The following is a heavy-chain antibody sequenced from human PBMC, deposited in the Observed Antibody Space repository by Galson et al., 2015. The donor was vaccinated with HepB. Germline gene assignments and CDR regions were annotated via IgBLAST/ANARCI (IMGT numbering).Heavy chain of an antibody. Sequence: SETLSLTCSVSGGSVSKTNYYWVWIRQPLGKGPEWLGMIHSGGSTYHNPSLRSRVTMSVDTSNKQFSLRLSFVTAADTAVYHCAKFYCPGTNCCGFCGLDVWGPGTTVTVSS. D-gene: IGHD4/OR15-4a*01. J-gene: IGHJ6*02. CDR2: IHSGGST. CDR1: GGSVSKTNYY. CDR3: AKFYCPGTNCCGFCGLDV. V-gene: IGHV4-39*01.